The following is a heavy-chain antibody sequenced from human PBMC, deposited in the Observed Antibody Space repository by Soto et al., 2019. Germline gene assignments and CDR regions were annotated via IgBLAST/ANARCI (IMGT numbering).Heavy chain of an antibody. V-gene: IGHV3-30*18. CDR3: AKASIVGTSRDYFDS. J-gene: IGHJ4*02. D-gene: IGHD1-26*01. CDR1: GFTFSSYG. Sequence: QVQLVESGGGVVQPGRSLRLSYAASGFTFSSYGMHWVRQAPGKGLEWVAVISYDGSNKYYGDSVKGRFTISRDNSENTLYLQMNSLSAEDTAVYYCAKASIVGTSRDYFDSWGQGTLVTVSS. CDR2: ISYDGSNK.